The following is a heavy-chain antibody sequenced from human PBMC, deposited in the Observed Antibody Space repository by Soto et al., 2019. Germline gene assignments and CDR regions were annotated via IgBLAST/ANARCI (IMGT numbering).Heavy chain of an antibody. Sequence: SSVKVSCKSSGGTFSIYAFSWVRQAPGQGLEWMGGIIPMFGTPNYAQKFQGRVTIIADESTSTAYMELSSLTFQDTALYYCARGGGSSLGSSGFKYGNSQHCDQGTLVTV. CDR3: ARGGGSSLGSSGFKYGNSQH. CDR1: GGTFSIYA. CDR2: IIPMFGTP. V-gene: IGHV1-69*13. J-gene: IGHJ1*01. D-gene: IGHD3-22*01.